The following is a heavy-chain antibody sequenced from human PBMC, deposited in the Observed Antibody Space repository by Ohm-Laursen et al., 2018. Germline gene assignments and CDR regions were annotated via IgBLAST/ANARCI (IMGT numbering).Heavy chain of an antibody. D-gene: IGHD2-15*01. J-gene: IGHJ6*03. Sequence: SLRLSCTASGFTFSSYWMHWVRQAPGKGLVWVSRINSDGSSTSFAGSVQGRFTITRDNSKNTLYLQMASLTAEDTAVYYCAKIHESGYYYYSIDVWGQGTTVTVSS. V-gene: IGHV3-74*01. CDR2: INSDGSST. CDR1: GFTFSSYW. CDR3: AKIHESGYYYYSIDV.